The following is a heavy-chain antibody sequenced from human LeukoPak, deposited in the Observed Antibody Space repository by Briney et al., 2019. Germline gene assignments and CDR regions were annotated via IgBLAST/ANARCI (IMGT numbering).Heavy chain of an antibody. CDR1: GFTVSSNY. CDR3: ITDPTSLDP. V-gene: IGHV3-15*01. CDR2: IKSKADGGTA. Sequence: AGGSLRLSCAASGFTVSSNYMSWVRQAPGKGLEWVGRIKSKADGGTADYATPVKGRFTISRDDSQNTLSLQMDSLKIEDTAVYYCITDPTSLDPWGQGTLVTVSS. J-gene: IGHJ5*02.